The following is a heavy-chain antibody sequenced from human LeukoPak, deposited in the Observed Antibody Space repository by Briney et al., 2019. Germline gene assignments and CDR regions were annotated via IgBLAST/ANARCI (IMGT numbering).Heavy chain of an antibody. Sequence: AASVKVSCKASGYTFTGYYMHWARQAPGQGLEWMGRINPNSGGTNYAQKFQGRVTMTRDTSISTAYMELSRLRSDDTAVYYCARDAGMATKYYFDYWGREPWSPSPQ. J-gene: IGHJ4*02. CDR1: GYTFTGYY. D-gene: IGHD5-24*01. CDR3: ARDAGMATKYYFDY. CDR2: INPNSGGT. V-gene: IGHV1-2*06.